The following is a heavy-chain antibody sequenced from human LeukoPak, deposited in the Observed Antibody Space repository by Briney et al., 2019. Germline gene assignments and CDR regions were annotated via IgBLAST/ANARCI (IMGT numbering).Heavy chain of an antibody. CDR3: ARQGYSAYEILDY. J-gene: IGHJ4*02. V-gene: IGHV4-34*01. D-gene: IGHD5-12*01. CDR1: GGSFSGYY. CDR2: INHSGST. Sequence: SETLSLTCAVYGGSFSGYYWGWIRQPPGKGLEWIGEINHSGSTNYNPSLKSRVTTSVDTPKNQFSLKLSSVTAADTAVYYCARQGYSAYEILDYWGQGTLVTVSS.